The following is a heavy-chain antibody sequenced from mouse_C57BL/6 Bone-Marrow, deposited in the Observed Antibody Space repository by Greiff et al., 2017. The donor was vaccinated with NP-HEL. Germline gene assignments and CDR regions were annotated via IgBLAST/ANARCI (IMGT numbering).Heavy chain of an antibody. CDR3: ANLLRPPDY. V-gene: IGHV1-59*01. CDR2: IDPSDSYT. CDR1: GYTFTSYW. J-gene: IGHJ2*01. D-gene: IGHD1-2*01. Sequence: QVQLQQPGAELVRPGTSVKLSCKASGYTFTSYWMHWVKQRPGQGLEWIGVIDPSDSYTNYTQKFKGKATLTVDTSSSTAYMQLSSLTSEDSAVYYCANLLRPPDYWGQGTTLTVSS.